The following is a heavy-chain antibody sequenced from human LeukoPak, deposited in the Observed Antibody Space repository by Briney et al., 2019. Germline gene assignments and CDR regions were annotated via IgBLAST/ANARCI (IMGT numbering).Heavy chain of an antibody. D-gene: IGHD1-26*01. CDR1: GYTFTSYY. V-gene: IGHV1-46*01. CDR2: INPSGGST. CDR3: ARDGGSSRNWFLP. J-gene: IGHJ5*02. Sequence: ASVKVSCTASGYTFTSYYMHWVRQAPGQGLEWMGIINPSGGSTSYAQKFQGRVTMTRDMSTSTVYMELSSLRSEDTAVYYCARDGGSSRNWFLPRGQGTLVTLSP.